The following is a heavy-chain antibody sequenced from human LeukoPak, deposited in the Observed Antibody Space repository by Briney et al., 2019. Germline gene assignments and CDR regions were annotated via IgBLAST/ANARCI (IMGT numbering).Heavy chain of an antibody. D-gene: IGHD4-17*01. V-gene: IGHV1-46*01. J-gene: IGHJ2*01. CDR2: INPSGGST. CDR3: ARDLRTVTTPSNWYFDL. Sequence: ASVKVSCKASGYTFTSYYMHWVRQAPGQGLEWMGIINPSGGSTSYAQKFQGRVTMTRDTSTSTVYMELSSLRSEGTAVDYCARDLRTVTTPSNWYFDLWYRGNLVTVSS. CDR1: GYTFTSYY.